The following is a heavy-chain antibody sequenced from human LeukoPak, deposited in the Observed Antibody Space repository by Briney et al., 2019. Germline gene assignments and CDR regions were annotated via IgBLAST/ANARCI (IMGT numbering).Heavy chain of an antibody. J-gene: IGHJ5*02. CDR1: GYTFTSYY. CDR2: INPSGGST. Sequence: GASVKVSCKASGYTFTSYYMHWVRQAPGQGLEWMGIINPSGGSTSYAQKFQGRVTMTRDTSTSTVYMELSSLRSEDTAVYYCARESHLITIFGVVPHDWFDPWGQGTLVTVSS. V-gene: IGHV1-46*01. D-gene: IGHD3-3*01. CDR3: ARESHLITIFGVVPHDWFDP.